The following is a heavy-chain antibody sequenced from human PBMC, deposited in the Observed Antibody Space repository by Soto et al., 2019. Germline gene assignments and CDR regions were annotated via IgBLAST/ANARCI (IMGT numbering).Heavy chain of an antibody. CDR1: GFTFSNFP. CDR2: ISSRDDTI. V-gene: IGHV3-48*04. D-gene: IGHD3-16*01. J-gene: IGHJ3*01. CDR3: ARDLVEGALNGFDV. Sequence: GGSLRLSCDASGFTFSNFPMNWVRQAPGKGLEWVSYISSRDDTIFYADSVKGRFTISRDNAKNSLYLQMDSLGAEDTALYYCARDLVEGALNGFDVWGPGTMVTVSS.